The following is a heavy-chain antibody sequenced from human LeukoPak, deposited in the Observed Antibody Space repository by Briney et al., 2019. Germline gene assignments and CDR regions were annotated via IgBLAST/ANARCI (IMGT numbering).Heavy chain of an antibody. Sequence: SETLSLTCSASGGSISSSTYYWGWIRQPPGKGLEWIGEINHSGSTNYNPSLKSRVTISVDTSKNQFSLKLSSVTAADTAVYYCARGYDFWSGYLYYFDYWGQGTLVTVSS. V-gene: IGHV4-39*07. D-gene: IGHD3-3*01. J-gene: IGHJ4*02. CDR2: INHSGST. CDR1: GGSISSSTYY. CDR3: ARGYDFWSGYLYYFDY.